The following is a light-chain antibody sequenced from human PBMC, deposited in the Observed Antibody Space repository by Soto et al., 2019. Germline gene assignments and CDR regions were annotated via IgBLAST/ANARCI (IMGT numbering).Light chain of an antibody. CDR2: KAS. Sequence: DIQMTQSPSTLSASVGDRVTITCRASQSIGSWLAWYQQKPGKAPKLLIYKASSLESGVPSSFSGSGSGTGFTLTISSVQPDDFATYYCQQYNSYPYTFGQGTKLEIK. V-gene: IGKV1-5*03. J-gene: IGKJ2*01. CDR1: QSIGSW. CDR3: QQYNSYPYT.